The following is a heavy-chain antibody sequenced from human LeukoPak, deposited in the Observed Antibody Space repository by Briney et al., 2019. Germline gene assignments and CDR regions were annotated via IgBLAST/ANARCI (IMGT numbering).Heavy chain of an antibody. Sequence: GSLRLSCAASGFPFSSYAMTWVRQPPGKGLEWIGEINHSGSTNYNPSLKSRVTISVDTSKNQFSLKLSSVTAADTAVYYCARFYDILTGYYCDYWGQGTLVTVSS. CDR3: ARFYDILTGYYCDY. CDR2: INHSGST. D-gene: IGHD3-9*01. CDR1: GFPFSSYA. J-gene: IGHJ4*02. V-gene: IGHV4-34*01.